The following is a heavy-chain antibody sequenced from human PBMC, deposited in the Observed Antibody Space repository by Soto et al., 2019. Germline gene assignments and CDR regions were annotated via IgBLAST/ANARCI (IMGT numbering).Heavy chain of an antibody. CDR1: GFTFSSYA. CDR3: VHDYSNSPEFPYYYYYGMDV. V-gene: IGHV3-23*01. D-gene: IGHD4-4*01. J-gene: IGHJ6*02. CDR2: ISGSGGST. Sequence: PGGSLRLSCAASGFTFSSYAMSWVRQAPGKGLEWVSAISGSGGSTYYAHSVKGRFTIYRDNSKNTLYLQLNRLRAEETAVYYCVHDYSNSPEFPYYYYYGMDVWGQGTTVTVSS.